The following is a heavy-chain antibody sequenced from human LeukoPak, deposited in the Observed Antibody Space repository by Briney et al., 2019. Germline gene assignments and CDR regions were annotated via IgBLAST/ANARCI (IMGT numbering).Heavy chain of an antibody. D-gene: IGHD2-21*02. CDR2: IHTSGST. CDR1: GGSISNYY. Sequence: SETLSLTCTVSGGSISNYYWSWIRQPDGKGLEWIGRIHTSGSTIYNSSLRSRVTMSVDTSKNQFSLKLTSVTAADTAFYYCVRDDSGFDPWGQGTLVTVSS. J-gene: IGHJ5*02. V-gene: IGHV4-4*07. CDR3: VRDDSGFDP.